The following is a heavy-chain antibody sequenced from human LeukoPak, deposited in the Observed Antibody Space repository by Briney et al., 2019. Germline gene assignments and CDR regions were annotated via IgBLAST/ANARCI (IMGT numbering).Heavy chain of an antibody. J-gene: IGHJ4*02. CDR2: IIPIFGTA. CDR1: GGTFSSYA. D-gene: IGHD5-18*01. CDR3: ARDRGYSYGGYFDY. Sequence: SVKVSCKASGGTFSSYAISWVRQAPGQGLEWMGGIIPIFGTANYAQKFQGRVTITADESTSTAYMELSNLRSEDTAVYYCARDRGYSYGGYFDYWGQGTLVTVSS. V-gene: IGHV1-69*13.